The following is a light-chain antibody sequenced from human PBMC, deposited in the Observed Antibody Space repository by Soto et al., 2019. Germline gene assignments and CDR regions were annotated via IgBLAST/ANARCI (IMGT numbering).Light chain of an antibody. CDR3: SSYAGSDNYV. V-gene: IGLV2-8*01. CDR1: SSDTGDYNY. J-gene: IGLJ1*01. CDR2: EVS. Sequence: QSALTQPPSASGSPGQSVTISCSGTSSDTGDYNYVSWYQQHPGKAPKLMIYEVSKRPSGVTDRFSGSKSGNTASLTVSGLQAEDEADYYCSSYAGSDNYVFGTGT.